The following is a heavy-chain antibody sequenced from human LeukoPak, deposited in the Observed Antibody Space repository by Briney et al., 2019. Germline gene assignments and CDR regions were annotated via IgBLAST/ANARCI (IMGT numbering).Heavy chain of an antibody. Sequence: PSQTLSLTCAVSGGSISSGGYSWSWIRQPPGKGLEWIGYIYHSGSTYYNPSLKSRVTISVDRSKNQFSLKLSSVTAADTAVYYCARDVGGDSSGYYPEGHFDYWGQGTLVTVSS. V-gene: IGHV4-30-2*01. D-gene: IGHD3-22*01. CDR2: IYHSGST. J-gene: IGHJ4*02. CDR1: GGSISSGGYS. CDR3: ARDVGGDSSGYYPEGHFDY.